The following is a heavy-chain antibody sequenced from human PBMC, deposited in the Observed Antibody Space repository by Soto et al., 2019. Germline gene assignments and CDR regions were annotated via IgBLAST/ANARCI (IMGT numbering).Heavy chain of an antibody. V-gene: IGHV3-21*01. J-gene: IGHJ6*02. CDR2: ISSSSSYI. CDR3: ARGGKVPYYYGMDV. Sequence: GGSLRLSCAASGFTFSSYSMNWVRQAPGKGLEWVSCISSSSSYIYYADSVKGRFTISRDSAKNSLFLQMNSLRDEDTAIYYCARGGKVPYYYGMDVWGQGTTVTVSS. CDR1: GFTFSSYS. D-gene: IGHD3-16*01.